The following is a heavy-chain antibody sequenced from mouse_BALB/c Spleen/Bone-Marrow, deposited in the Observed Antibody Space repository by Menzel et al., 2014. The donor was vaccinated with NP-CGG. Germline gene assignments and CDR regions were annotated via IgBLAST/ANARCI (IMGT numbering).Heavy chain of an antibody. CDR1: GYTFAYYT. CDR3: ARKVYGSWFAY. D-gene: IGHD2-2*01. CDR2: INPSSGYT. J-gene: IGHJ3*01. V-gene: IGHV1-4*01. Sequence: QVQLQQSGAELARPGASVKMSCKASGYTFAYYTVHWVKQRPGQGLEWIGYINPSSGYTNYNQKFKDKATLTTDKSSSTAYMQLSSLTSEDSAVYYCARKVYGSWFAYWGQGTLVTVSA.